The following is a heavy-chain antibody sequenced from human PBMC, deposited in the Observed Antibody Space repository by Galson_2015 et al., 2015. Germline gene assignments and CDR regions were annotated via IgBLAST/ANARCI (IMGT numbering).Heavy chain of an antibody. V-gene: IGHV3-11*01. CDR3: ARDRGSGGWTFDY. CDR1: GFTISDYY. Sequence: SLRLSCAASGFTISDYYMSWIRQAPGEGLEWVSYISGSGPTIYYADSAKGRFTISRDNAKNSLYLQMNSLRAEDTAVYYCARDRGSGGWTFDYWGQGTLVTVSS. CDR2: ISGSGPTI. D-gene: IGHD2-15*01. J-gene: IGHJ4*02.